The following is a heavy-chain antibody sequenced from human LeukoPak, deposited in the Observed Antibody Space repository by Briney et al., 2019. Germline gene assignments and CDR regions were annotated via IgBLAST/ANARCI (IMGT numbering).Heavy chain of an antibody. CDR2: ISWNSVSI. D-gene: IGHD2-15*01. J-gene: IGHJ4*02. CDR1: GFTFDDYA. Sequence: GGSLRLSCAASGFTFDDYAVHWVRQAPGKGLEWVSGISWNSVSIGYADSVKGRFTISRDNAKNSLYLQMNSLRAEDTALYYCAKVKVVVAATEVYFDYWGQGTLVTVSS. V-gene: IGHV3-9*01. CDR3: AKVKVVVAATEVYFDY.